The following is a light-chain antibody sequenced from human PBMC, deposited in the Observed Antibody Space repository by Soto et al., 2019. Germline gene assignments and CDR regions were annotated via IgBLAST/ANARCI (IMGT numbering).Light chain of an antibody. CDR2: GAS. CDR3: QQYGSSPRT. CDR1: PSVSSSS. Sequence: EIVLTQSPGTLSLSPGERATLFRRASPSVSSSSLAWYQQKPGQAPRLLMYGASSRATGIPDRFSGSGSGTDFTLTIRTLEPEDFAVYYCQQYGSSPRTFGQGTKVDIK. J-gene: IGKJ1*01. V-gene: IGKV3-20*01.